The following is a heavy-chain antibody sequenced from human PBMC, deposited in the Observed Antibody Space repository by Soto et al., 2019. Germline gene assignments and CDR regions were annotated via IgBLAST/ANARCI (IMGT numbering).Heavy chain of an antibody. Sequence: SETLSLTCTVSGGSVSSGSYYWSWIRQPPGKGLEWIGYIYYSGSTNYNPSLKSRVTISVDTSKNQFSLKLSSVTAADTAVYYCARAYCGGDCQTPPNWFDPWGQGTLVTVSS. J-gene: IGHJ5*02. D-gene: IGHD2-21*02. CDR2: IYYSGST. V-gene: IGHV4-61*01. CDR1: GGSVSSGSYY. CDR3: ARAYCGGDCQTPPNWFDP.